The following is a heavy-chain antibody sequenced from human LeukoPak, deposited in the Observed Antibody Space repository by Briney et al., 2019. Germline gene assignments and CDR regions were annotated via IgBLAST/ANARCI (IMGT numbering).Heavy chain of an antibody. CDR3: ARGTYYYGSGSLNWFDP. J-gene: IGHJ5*02. D-gene: IGHD3-10*01. Sequence: GASVKVSCKASGYTFTSYDISWVRQAPGQGLEWMGWISAYNGNTNYAQKLQGRVTMTTDTSTSTAYMELRSLRSDDTAVYYCARGTYYYGSGSLNWFDPWGQGTLVTVSS. CDR1: GYTFTSYD. CDR2: ISAYNGNT. V-gene: IGHV1-18*01.